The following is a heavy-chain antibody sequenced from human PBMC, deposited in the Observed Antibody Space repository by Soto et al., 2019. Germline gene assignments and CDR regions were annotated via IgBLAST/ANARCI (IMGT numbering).Heavy chain of an antibody. D-gene: IGHD2-2*01. CDR2: FYYNGNA. CDR3: ARQPVVETTGFDP. CDR1: GGSINNYY. J-gene: IGHJ5*02. Sequence: QVQLQESGPGLVKPSETLSLTCTVSGGSINNYYWNWIRQPPGKGLEWIGYFYYNGNANYNPSLKSRVTISADTSKNQFSLKLNSVTAADTAVYYCARQPVVETTGFDPWGQGTLVTVSS. V-gene: IGHV4-59*08.